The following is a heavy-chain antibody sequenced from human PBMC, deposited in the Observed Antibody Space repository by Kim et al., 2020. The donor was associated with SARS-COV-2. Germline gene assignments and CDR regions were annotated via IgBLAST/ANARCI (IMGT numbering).Heavy chain of an antibody. Sequence: ASVKVSCKASGYTFTSYYMHWVRQAPGQGLEWMGIINPSGGSTSYAQKFQGRVTMTRDTSTSTVYMELSSLRSEDTAVYYCARDRGYSSGWYVSNFEVRGGMDVWGQGTTVTVSS. V-gene: IGHV1-46*01. CDR1: GYTFTSYY. J-gene: IGHJ6*02. CDR2: INPSGGST. D-gene: IGHD6-19*01. CDR3: ARDRGYSSGWYVSNFEVRGGMDV.